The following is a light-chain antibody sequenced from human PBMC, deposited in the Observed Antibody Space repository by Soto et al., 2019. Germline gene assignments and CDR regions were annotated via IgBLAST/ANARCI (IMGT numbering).Light chain of an antibody. V-gene: IGKV3-20*01. CDR3: QQYSSVPHT. J-gene: IGKJ4*01. Sequence: EIVLTQSPGTLSLSPGERATLSCRASESVSTNYLAWYQQTPGQAPRLLISGASSRATGIPDRFSGSGSGADFTLTISSLQSEDFVVYYCQQYSSVPHTFGGGTKVEIK. CDR1: ESVSTNY. CDR2: GAS.